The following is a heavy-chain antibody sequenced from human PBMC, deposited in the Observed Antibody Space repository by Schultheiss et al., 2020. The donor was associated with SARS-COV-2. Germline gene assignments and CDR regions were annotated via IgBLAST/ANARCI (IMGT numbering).Heavy chain of an antibody. CDR2: IYYSGST. V-gene: IGHV4-39*07. D-gene: IGHD3-3*01. CDR1: GGSISSGGYY. CDR3: ARYYDFWSGYRYGMDV. Sequence: SETLSLTCTVSGGSISSGGYYWGWIRQPPGKGLEWIGYIYYSGSTYYNPSLKSRVTISVDTSKNQFSLKLSSVTAADTAVYYCARYYDFWSGYRYGMDVWGQGTTVTVSS. J-gene: IGHJ6*02.